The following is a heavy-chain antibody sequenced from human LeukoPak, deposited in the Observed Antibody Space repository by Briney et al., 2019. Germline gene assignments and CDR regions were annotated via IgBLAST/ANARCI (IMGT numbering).Heavy chain of an antibody. CDR2: IYYSGST. CDR1: GGSIRSSSYY. J-gene: IGHJ6*03. CDR3: ARLTKNDSGTYRFGKKKRGYMDV. D-gene: IGHD3-10*01. Sequence: SETLSLTCTVSGGSIRSSSYYWGWIRQPPGKGLEWIGSIYYSGSTYYNPSLKSRVTISVDTSKKQFSLKLSSVTAADTAVYYCARLTKNDSGTYRFGKKKRGYMDVWGKGTTVTISS. V-gene: IGHV4-39*01.